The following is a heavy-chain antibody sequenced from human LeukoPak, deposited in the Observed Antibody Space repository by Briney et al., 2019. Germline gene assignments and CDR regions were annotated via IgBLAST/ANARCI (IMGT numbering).Heavy chain of an antibody. D-gene: IGHD4-11*01. J-gene: IGHJ4*02. V-gene: IGHV3-30*04. CDR3: ATFGGGPVTTAFDY. CDR2: ISYDGRNT. CDR1: GFTFSTYN. Sequence: GGSLRLSCAASGFTFSTYNLHWVRQAPGKGLDWVAVISYDGRNTFYADSVKGRFTISRDNSKNTLYLQMNSLRAEDTAVYYCATFGGGPVTTAFDYWGQGTLVTVSS.